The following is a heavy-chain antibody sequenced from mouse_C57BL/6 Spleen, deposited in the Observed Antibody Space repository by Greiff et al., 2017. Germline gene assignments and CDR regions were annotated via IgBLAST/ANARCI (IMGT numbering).Heavy chain of an antibody. CDR1: GFTFSDFY. J-gene: IGHJ4*01. D-gene: IGHD2-5*01. CDR3: ARDGSKGAMDC. Sequence: EVKLVESGGGLVQSGRSLRLSCATSGFTFSDFYMEWVRQAPGKGLEWIAASRNKANDYTTEYSASVKGRFIVSRDTSQSILYLQMNALRAEDTAIYYCARDGSKGAMDCWGQGTSVTVAS. V-gene: IGHV7-1*01. CDR2: SRNKANDYTT.